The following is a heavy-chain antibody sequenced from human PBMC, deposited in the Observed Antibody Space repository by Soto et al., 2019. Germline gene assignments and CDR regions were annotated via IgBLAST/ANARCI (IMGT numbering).Heavy chain of an antibody. J-gene: IGHJ6*02. Sequence: PGESLKISCKGSGYSFTSYWIGWVRQMPGKGLEWMGIIYPGDSDTRYSPSFQGQVTISADKSISTAYLQWSSLKASDTAMYYCAGGGVRGVITRTRDYYGMDVWGQGTTVYVS. CDR1: GYSFTSYW. D-gene: IGHD3-10*01. CDR3: AGGGVRGVITRTRDYYGMDV. V-gene: IGHV5-51*01. CDR2: IYPGDSDT.